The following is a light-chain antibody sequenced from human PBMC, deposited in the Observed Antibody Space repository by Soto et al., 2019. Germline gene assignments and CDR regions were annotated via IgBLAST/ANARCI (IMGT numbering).Light chain of an antibody. CDR1: QSVSNNY. CDR2: GAS. Sequence: EIVLTQSPGTLSLSPGERATLSCRASQSVSNNYLAWYQQKPGQAPRLIIYGASNRATGIPDRFSGSGSGTDFTLTISRLEPEDFAVYYWQQYGSSGTFGQGTKVEIK. J-gene: IGKJ1*01. V-gene: IGKV3-20*01. CDR3: QQYGSSGT.